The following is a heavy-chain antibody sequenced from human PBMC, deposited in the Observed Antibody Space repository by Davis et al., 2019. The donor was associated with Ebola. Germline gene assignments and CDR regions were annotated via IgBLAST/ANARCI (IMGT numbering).Heavy chain of an antibody. J-gene: IGHJ5*02. V-gene: IGHV1-69*06. Sequence: LVKVSCKASGGTFSSYAISWVRQAPGQGLEWMGGIIPIFGTANYAQKFQGRVTITADKSTSTAYMELSSLRSEDTAVYYCARDRVQQLVPGGWFDPWGQGTLVTVSS. CDR2: IIPIFGTA. CDR1: GGTFSSYA. CDR3: ARDRVQQLVPGGWFDP. D-gene: IGHD6-13*01.